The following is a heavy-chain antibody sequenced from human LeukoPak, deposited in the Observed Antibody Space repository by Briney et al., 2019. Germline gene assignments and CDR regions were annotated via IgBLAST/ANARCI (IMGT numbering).Heavy chain of an antibody. Sequence: SETLSLTCTVSGGSISRSSYFWGWIRQPPGKGLEWIGSIYYSGDSYYNPSLKSRVTISVDTSKNQFSLKLSSVTAADTAVYYCARGMRAAVAGIFDYWGQGTLVTVSS. CDR3: ARGMRAAVAGIFDY. D-gene: IGHD6-19*01. CDR2: IYYSGDS. V-gene: IGHV4-39*01. CDR1: GGSISRSSYF. J-gene: IGHJ4*02.